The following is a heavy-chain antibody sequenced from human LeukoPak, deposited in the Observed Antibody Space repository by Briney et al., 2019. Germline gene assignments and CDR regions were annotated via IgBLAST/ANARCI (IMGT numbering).Heavy chain of an antibody. Sequence: GGSLRLSCAASGFPFSSYGMHWVRQAPGKGLEWVAVAYDDGDSRYYADSVKGRFTISRDNSRNTLYLQMSSLGAEDTAVYYCATGRSYYYDHWGQGTLVTVSS. CDR2: AYDDGDSR. V-gene: IGHV3-33*01. D-gene: IGHD3-22*01. CDR1: GFPFSSYG. J-gene: IGHJ4*02. CDR3: ATGRSYYYDH.